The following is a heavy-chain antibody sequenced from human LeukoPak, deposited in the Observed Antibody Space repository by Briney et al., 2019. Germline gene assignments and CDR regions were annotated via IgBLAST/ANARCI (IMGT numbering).Heavy chain of an antibody. Sequence: GGSLRLSCAASGFTFSSYWMSWVRQAPGKGLEWVANIKPDGSEKYYVDSVKGRFTISRDNAKNSQYLQMNSLRAEDTAVYYCARDFAAAAKGAHWGQGTLVTVSS. V-gene: IGHV3-7*01. J-gene: IGHJ4*02. CDR1: GFTFSSYW. CDR2: IKPDGSEK. CDR3: ARDFAAAAKGAH. D-gene: IGHD2-2*01.